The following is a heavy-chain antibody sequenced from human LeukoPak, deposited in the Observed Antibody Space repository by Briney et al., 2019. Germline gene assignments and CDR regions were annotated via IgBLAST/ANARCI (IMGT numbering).Heavy chain of an antibody. CDR1: GFTFSSYA. Sequence: GGSLRLSCAASGFTFSSYAMSWVRQAPGKGLEWVSAISGSGGSTYYADSVKGRFTISGDNSKNTLCLQMNSLRAEDTAVYYCAKFQVVVVAAPFDYWGQGTLVTVSS. V-gene: IGHV3-23*01. J-gene: IGHJ4*02. CDR3: AKFQVVVVAAPFDY. D-gene: IGHD2-15*01. CDR2: ISGSGGST.